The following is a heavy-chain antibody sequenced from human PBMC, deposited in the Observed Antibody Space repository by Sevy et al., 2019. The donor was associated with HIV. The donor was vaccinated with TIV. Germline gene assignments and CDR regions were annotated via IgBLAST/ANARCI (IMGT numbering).Heavy chain of an antibody. CDR3: ARALVAASSY. V-gene: IGHV3-7*01. D-gene: IGHD2-15*01. J-gene: IGHJ4*02. Sequence: GGSLRLSCAASGFTFSSYWMNWVRQAPGKGLEWVANIKQDGSEKSYVDSVKGRFTISRDNAKNSMHLQMNSLRAEDTAVYYCARALVAASSYWGQGTLVTISS. CDR2: IKQDGSEK. CDR1: GFTFSSYW.